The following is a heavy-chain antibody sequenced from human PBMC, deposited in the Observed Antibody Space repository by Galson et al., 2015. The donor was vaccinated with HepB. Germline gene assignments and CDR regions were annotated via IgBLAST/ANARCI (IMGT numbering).Heavy chain of an antibody. CDR3: ARVLGRRGGPFDY. Sequence: SVKVSCKASGGTFSNYAVSWVRQAPGQGLEWMGRIIPILDSTNYAQNFQGRVTITADKSTNTAYMELSSLRSEDTAVYYCARVLGRRGGPFDYWGQGTLVTVSS. D-gene: IGHD1-1*01. J-gene: IGHJ4*02. V-gene: IGHV1-69*04. CDR1: GGTFSNYA. CDR2: IIPILDST.